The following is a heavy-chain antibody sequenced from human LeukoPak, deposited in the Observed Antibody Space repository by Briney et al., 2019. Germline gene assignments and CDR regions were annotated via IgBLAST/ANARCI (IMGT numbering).Heavy chain of an antibody. CDR2: IIPIFGTA. CDR3: ARGVLRFLEWLLC. CDR1: GGTFSSYA. J-gene: IGHJ4*02. Sequence: SVKVSCKASGGTFSSYAISWVRQAPGQGLEWMGGIIPIFGTANYAQKFQGRVTITADESTSTAYMELSSLRAEDTAVYYCARGVLRFLEWLLCWGQGTLVTVSS. V-gene: IGHV1-69*13. D-gene: IGHD3-3*01.